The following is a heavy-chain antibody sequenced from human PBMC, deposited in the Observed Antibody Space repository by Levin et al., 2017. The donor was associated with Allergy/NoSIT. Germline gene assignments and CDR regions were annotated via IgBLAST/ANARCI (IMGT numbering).Heavy chain of an antibody. J-gene: IGHJ4*02. CDR3: TRGLYSSSWSAFDY. D-gene: IGHD6-13*01. Sequence: GGSLRLSCAASGFTFITYWMSWVRQAPGKGLEWVANINEDGSEKYYVDSVKGRFTISRDNAKNSLYLHMNSLRAEDTAVYYCTRGLYSSSWSAFDYWRQGTLVTVSS. CDR1: GFTFITYW. CDR2: INEDGSEK. V-gene: IGHV3-7*01.